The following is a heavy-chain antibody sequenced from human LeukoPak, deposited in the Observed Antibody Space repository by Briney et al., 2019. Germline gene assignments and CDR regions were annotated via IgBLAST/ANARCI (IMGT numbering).Heavy chain of an antibody. Sequence: ASVKVSCKASGYTFTSYDINWVRQATGQGLEWMGWMNPNSGNTGYAQKFQGRVTMTRNTSISTAYMELSSLRSEDTAVYYCARPYYGSGSYSNWFDPWGQGTLVTVSS. D-gene: IGHD3-10*01. CDR2: MNPNSGNT. CDR1: GYTFTSYD. CDR3: ARPYYGSGSYSNWFDP. V-gene: IGHV1-8*01. J-gene: IGHJ5*02.